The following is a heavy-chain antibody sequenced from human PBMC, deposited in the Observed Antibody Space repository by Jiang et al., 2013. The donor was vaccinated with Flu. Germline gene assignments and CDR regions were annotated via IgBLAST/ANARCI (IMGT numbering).Heavy chain of an antibody. Sequence: VSWIRQPPGKALEWLALIYWDDDKRYSPSLKSRLTITKDTSKNQVVLTMTNMDPVDTATYYCAHTGGSFMSLAGVFDYWGQGTLVTVSS. CDR2: IYWDDDK. V-gene: IGHV2-5*08. CDR3: AHTGGSFMSLAGVFDY. D-gene: IGHD3/OR15-3a*01. J-gene: IGHJ4*02.